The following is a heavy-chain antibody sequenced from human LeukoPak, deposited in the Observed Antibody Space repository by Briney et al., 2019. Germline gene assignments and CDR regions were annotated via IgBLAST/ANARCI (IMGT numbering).Heavy chain of an antibody. D-gene: IGHD6-13*01. CDR2: ISSSSSYI. Sequence: KPGGSLRLSCAASGFTFSSYSMNWVRQAPGEGLEWVSSISSSSSYIYYADSVKGRFTISRDNAKNSLYLQMNSLRAEDTAVYYCARDPPTIAAGRDSPVQINPESYWGQGTLVTVSS. CDR3: ARDPPTIAAGRDSPVQINPESY. V-gene: IGHV3-21*01. J-gene: IGHJ4*02. CDR1: GFTFSSYS.